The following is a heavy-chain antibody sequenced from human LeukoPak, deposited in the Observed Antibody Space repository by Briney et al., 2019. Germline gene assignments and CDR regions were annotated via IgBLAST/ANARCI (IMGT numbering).Heavy chain of an antibody. CDR1: GFTFSSFE. CDR2: ISSSGSTI. CDR3: TRDPILGAPDYFDY. J-gene: IGHJ4*02. D-gene: IGHD1-26*01. V-gene: IGHV3-48*03. Sequence: GGSLRLSCAASGFTFSSFEMNWVRQAPGKGLEWVSYISSSGSTIYYADSVKGRFTISRDNSKNTMYLQMNNLREEDTAVYYCTRDPILGAPDYFDYWGQGTLVTVSS.